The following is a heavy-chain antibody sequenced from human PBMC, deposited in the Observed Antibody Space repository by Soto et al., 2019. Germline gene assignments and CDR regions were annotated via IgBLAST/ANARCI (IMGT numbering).Heavy chain of an antibody. CDR1: GGTFSSYA. V-gene: IGHV1-69*12. D-gene: IGHD1-7*01. CDR3: AARITGTICYYYGMDV. J-gene: IGHJ6*02. CDR2: IIPIFGTA. Sequence: QVQLVQSGAEVKKPGSSVKVSCKASGGTFSSYAISWVRQAPGQGLEWMGGIIPIFGTANYAQKFQGRVTLTADESTSPAYMELSSLRSEDTAVYYCAARITGTICYYYGMDVWGQGTTVTVSS.